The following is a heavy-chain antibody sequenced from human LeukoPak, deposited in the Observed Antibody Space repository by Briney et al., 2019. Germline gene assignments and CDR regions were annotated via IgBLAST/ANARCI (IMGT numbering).Heavy chain of an antibody. CDR1: GGSISSSSYY. Sequence: KPSETLSLTCTVSGGSISSSSYYWGWIRQPPGKGLEWIGSIYYSGSTYYNPSLKSRVTISVDTSKNQFSLKLSSVTAADTAVYYCARPAELELHAFDIWGQGTMVTVSS. J-gene: IGHJ3*02. D-gene: IGHD1-7*01. V-gene: IGHV4-39*01. CDR3: ARPAELELHAFDI. CDR2: IYYSGST.